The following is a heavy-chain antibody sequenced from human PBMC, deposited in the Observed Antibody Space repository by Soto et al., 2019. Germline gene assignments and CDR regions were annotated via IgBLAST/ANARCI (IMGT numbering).Heavy chain of an antibody. V-gene: IGHV1-69*06. CDR1: GGTFSSYA. Sequence: SVKVSCKASGGTFSSYAISWVRQAPGQGLEWMGGIIPIFGTANYAQKFQGRVTVTADKSTSTAYMELSSLRSEDTAVYYCARDCESSGHYYYYYGMDVWGQGTTVTVSS. J-gene: IGHJ6*02. D-gene: IGHD6-25*01. CDR2: IIPIFGTA. CDR3: ARDCESSGHYYYYYGMDV.